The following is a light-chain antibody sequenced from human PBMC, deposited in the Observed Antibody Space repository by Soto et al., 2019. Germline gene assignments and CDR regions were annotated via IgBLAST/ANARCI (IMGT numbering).Light chain of an antibody. CDR3: QQYSGYSLT. CDR1: QSISSW. CDR2: KAS. J-gene: IGKJ4*01. V-gene: IGKV1-5*03. Sequence: DIPMTQSPSTLSASVGDRVTITCRASQSISSWLAWYQQKPGKAPKLLIYKASSLESGVPSRFSGSESGTEFTLTISSLQPDDFATYYCQQYSGYSLTFGGGTKVEIK.